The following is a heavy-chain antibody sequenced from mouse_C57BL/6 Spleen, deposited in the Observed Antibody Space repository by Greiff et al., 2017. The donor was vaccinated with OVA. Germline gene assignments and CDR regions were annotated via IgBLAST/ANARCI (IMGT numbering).Heavy chain of an antibody. V-gene: IGHV2-3*01. J-gene: IGHJ2*01. Sequence: QVKLMEPGPGLVAPSPSLSFSCTASGFSLTSYGVSWVRQPPGKGLEWLGVIWGDGSSNYHTALISRLGTSKDNSKCQVSLNLHSLQTDDTDTYYCAKCPCYYGSRRDYFDYWGQGTTLTVSS. D-gene: IGHD1-1*01. CDR2: IWGDGSS. CDR3: AKCPCYYGSRRDYFDY. CDR1: GFSLTSYG.